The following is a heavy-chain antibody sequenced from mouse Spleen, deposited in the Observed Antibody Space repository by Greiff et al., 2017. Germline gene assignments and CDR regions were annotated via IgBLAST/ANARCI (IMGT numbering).Heavy chain of an antibody. CDR3: ASYYRSYYYAMDY. CDR2: ISTYYGDA. CDR1: GYTFTDYA. D-gene: IGHD2-14*01. Sequence: QVQLQQSGAELVRPGVSVKISCKGSGYTFTDYAMHWVKQSHAKSLEWIGVISTYYGDASYNQKFKGKATMTVDKSSSTAYMELARLTSEDSAIYYCASYYRSYYYAMDYWGQGTSVTVSS. V-gene: IGHV1S137*01. J-gene: IGHJ4*01.